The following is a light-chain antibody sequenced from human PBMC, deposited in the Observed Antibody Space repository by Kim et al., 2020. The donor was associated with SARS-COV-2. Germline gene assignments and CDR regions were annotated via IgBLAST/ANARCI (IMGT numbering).Light chain of an antibody. CDR1: SRNVGGNND. Sequence: GKSVTCSCTGTSRNVGGNNDVAWYQRHPGKAPKLMIYAVGERPSGVPDRFSGSKSGNTASLTVSGLQAEDEADYYCSSYASNIAWVFGGGTQLTVL. CDR3: SSYASNIAWV. CDR2: AVG. V-gene: IGLV2-8*01. J-gene: IGLJ3*02.